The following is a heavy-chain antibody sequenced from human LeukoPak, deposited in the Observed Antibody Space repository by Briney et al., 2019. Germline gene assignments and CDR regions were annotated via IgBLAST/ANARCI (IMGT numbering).Heavy chain of an antibody. Sequence: GESLRISCKGSGYSFTNYWISWVCQMPGKGLEWTGRIDPSDSYTNYSPSFQGHVTISADKSISTAYLQWSGLKASDTAMYYCARRTCSGGSCLDAFDIWGQGTMVTVSS. D-gene: IGHD2-15*01. J-gene: IGHJ3*02. CDR3: ARRTCSGGSCLDAFDI. CDR2: IDPSDSYT. CDR1: GYSFTNYW. V-gene: IGHV5-10-1*01.